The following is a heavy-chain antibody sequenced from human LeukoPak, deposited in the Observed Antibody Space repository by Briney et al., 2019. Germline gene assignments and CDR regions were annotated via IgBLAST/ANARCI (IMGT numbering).Heavy chain of an antibody. J-gene: IGHJ4*02. Sequence: SETLSLTCTVSGGSISSGGHYWGWIRQQPGKGLDWIGYIYYRGPTYYNPSLKSRVSISLDTSKNQVSLKLTSVTAADTAVYYCARGADYGGNSVPFDYWGQGTLVTVSS. D-gene: IGHD4-23*01. CDR1: GGSISSGGHY. V-gene: IGHV4-31*03. CDR3: ARGADYGGNSVPFDY. CDR2: IYYRGPT.